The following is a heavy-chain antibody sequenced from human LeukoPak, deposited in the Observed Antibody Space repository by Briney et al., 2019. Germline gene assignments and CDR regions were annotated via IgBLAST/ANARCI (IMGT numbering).Heavy chain of an antibody. J-gene: IGHJ4*02. CDR1: GYTFTGYY. CDR2: INPNSGGT. D-gene: IGHD6-19*01. Sequence: GASVKVSCKASGYTFTGYYMHWVRQAPGQGLEWMGRINPNSGGTNYAQKFQGRVTMTRDTSISTAYMELSRLRSDDTAVYYCAREVAYSSGRYARIFVGNFDHWGQGTLVTVSS. CDR3: AREVAYSSGRYARIFVGNFDH. V-gene: IGHV1-2*06.